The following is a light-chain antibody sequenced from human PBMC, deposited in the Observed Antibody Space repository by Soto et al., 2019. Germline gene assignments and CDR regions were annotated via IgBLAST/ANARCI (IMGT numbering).Light chain of an antibody. CDR3: VLYIGTWV. Sequence: QTVVTQEPSVSVSPGGTVTITCGLSSGSVSTSSYPTWYQQTPGQAPRTLIYSTNTRSSGVPDRFSGSILGNKAALTITGAQADDESDYYCVLYIGTWVFGGGTKLTVL. CDR2: STN. J-gene: IGLJ3*02. CDR1: SGSVSTSSY. V-gene: IGLV8-61*01.